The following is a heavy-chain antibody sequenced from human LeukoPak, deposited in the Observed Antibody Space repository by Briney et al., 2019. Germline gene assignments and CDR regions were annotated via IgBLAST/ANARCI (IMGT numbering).Heavy chain of an antibody. CDR2: IYYSGST. CDR1: GGSISSDY. J-gene: IGHJ4*02. Sequence: SETLSLTCTVSGGSISSDYWSWIRQPPGKGLEWIGYIYYSGSTNYNPSLKSRVNISVDTSKNQFSLKLSSVTAADTAVYYCASSDYNWNHIDYWGQGTLVTVSS. D-gene: IGHD1-14*01. V-gene: IGHV4-59*08. CDR3: ASSDYNWNHIDY.